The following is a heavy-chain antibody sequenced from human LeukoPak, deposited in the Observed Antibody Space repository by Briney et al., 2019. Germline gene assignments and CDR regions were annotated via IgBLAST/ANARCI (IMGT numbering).Heavy chain of an antibody. J-gene: IGHJ4*02. V-gene: IGHV5-51*01. CDR2: IYPGDSDA. D-gene: IGHD6-19*01. CDR1: GYTFTTYW. CDR3: ARRIGSGPKNDY. Sequence: GESLKISCKGSGYTFTTYWVAWVRQMPGKGLEWMGIIYPGDSDARYSPSFHGQVTISVDESISTAYLQWSSLKASDTAMYYCARRIGSGPKNDYWGQGTLVTVSS.